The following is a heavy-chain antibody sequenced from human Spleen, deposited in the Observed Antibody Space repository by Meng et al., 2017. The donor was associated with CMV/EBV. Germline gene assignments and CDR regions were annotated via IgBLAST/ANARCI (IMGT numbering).Heavy chain of an antibody. Sequence: SLKISCAASGFTFDDYAMHWVRQAPGKGLEWVSGISWNSGSIGYADSVKGRFTISRDNAKNSLYLQMNSLRAEDKALYYCAKDMGIATALGAFDIWGQGTMVTVSS. CDR2: ISWNSGSI. V-gene: IGHV3-9*01. CDR3: AKDMGIATALGAFDI. J-gene: IGHJ3*02. CDR1: GFTFDDYA. D-gene: IGHD6-13*01.